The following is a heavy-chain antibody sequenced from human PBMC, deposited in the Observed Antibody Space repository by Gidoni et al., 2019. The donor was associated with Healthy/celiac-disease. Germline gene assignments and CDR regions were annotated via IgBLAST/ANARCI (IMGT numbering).Heavy chain of an antibody. CDR1: GGSFSAYY. CDR3: LLDPFDL. J-gene: IGHJ2*01. D-gene: IGHD3-3*01. V-gene: IGHV4-34*01. Sequence: QLQQWGAGLWKPSETLSLTCAVYGGSFSAYYWSWIRQPPGKGLELIGEINHSGSTNYNPSLKSRVTISVDTSKNQFSLKPSSVTAADTAVYCCLLDPFDLWGRGTLVTVSS. CDR2: INHSGST.